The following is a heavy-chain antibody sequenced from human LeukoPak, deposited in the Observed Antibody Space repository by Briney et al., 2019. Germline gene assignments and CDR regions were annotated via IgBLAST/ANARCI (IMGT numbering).Heavy chain of an antibody. Sequence: PSETLSPTCAVYGGSFSGYYWSWIRQPPGKGLEWIGEINHSGSTNYNPSLKSRVTISVDTSKNQFSLKLSSVTAADTAVYYCARYCSGGSCYGTGSFDYWGQGTLVTVSS. J-gene: IGHJ4*02. CDR3: ARYCSGGSCYGTGSFDY. CDR2: INHSGST. D-gene: IGHD2-15*01. CDR1: GGSFSGYY. V-gene: IGHV4-34*01.